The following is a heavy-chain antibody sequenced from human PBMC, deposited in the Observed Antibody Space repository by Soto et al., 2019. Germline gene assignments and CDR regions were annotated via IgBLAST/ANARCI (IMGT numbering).Heavy chain of an antibody. Sequence: LSLTCTVSGGSISSSIYYWGWIRQPPGKGLEWIGSIYYSGSTYYNPSLKSRVTISVDTSKNQFSLKLSSVTAADTAVYYCARHMGPDDYSNNWFDPWGQGTLVTVSS. CDR1: GGSISSSIYY. CDR3: ARHMGPDDYSNNWFDP. CDR2: IYYSGST. J-gene: IGHJ5*02. V-gene: IGHV4-39*01. D-gene: IGHD4-4*01.